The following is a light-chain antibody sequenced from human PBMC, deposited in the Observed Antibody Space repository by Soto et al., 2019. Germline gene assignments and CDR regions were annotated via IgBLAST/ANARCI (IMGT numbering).Light chain of an antibody. CDR2: GAS. Sequence: ETLMTQSPVTLSVSPGERVTLSCRASQSVTINLAWYHQKPGQAPRLLIYGASSRATDIPDRFSGGGSGTDFTLTISRLEPEDFAVYYCQQYFTAPQTFGQGTKVDIK. J-gene: IGKJ1*01. CDR3: QQYFTAPQT. CDR1: QSVTIN. V-gene: IGKV3-20*01.